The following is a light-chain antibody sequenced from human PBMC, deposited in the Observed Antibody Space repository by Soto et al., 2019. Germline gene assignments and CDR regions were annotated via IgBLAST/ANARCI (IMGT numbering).Light chain of an antibody. CDR3: SSYAGNNNFVV. CDR1: SSDVGAYKY. V-gene: IGLV2-8*01. J-gene: IGLJ2*01. CDR2: EVT. Sequence: QSALTQPPSASGSPGQSVTISGTGTSSDVGAYKYVSWYQQHPGKAPKLMIYEVTKRPSGVPGRFSGSKSGNTASLTVSGLQAEDEADYYCSSYAGNNNFVVFGGGTMLTVL.